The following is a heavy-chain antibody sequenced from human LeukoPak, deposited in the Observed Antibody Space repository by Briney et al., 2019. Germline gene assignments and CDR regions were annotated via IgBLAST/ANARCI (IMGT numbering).Heavy chain of an antibody. J-gene: IGHJ4*02. Sequence: PSQTLSLTCTVSGDSISSGVYYWSWIRQPPGKGLEWIGYISHSGITYYNPSLKSRASMAVDTSKNQFSLKLSSVTAADTAVYFCARETIPAANDYWGQGILVTVSS. CDR3: ARETIPAANDY. CDR2: ISHSGIT. CDR1: GDSISSGVYY. V-gene: IGHV4-30-4*01. D-gene: IGHD6-13*01.